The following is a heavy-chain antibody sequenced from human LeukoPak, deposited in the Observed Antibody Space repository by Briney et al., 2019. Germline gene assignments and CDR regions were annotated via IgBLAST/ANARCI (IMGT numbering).Heavy chain of an antibody. D-gene: IGHD2-21*02. CDR3: AKDVIKCGGDSNCRYFYMDV. CDR1: GFTFSSYS. J-gene: IGHJ6*03. Sequence: GGSLRLSCAASGFTFSSYSMNWVRQVPGKGLEWVSGISWNSKTMGYADSVKGRFTISRDNAKNSLNLQMNSLKVEDTALYYCAKDVIKCGGDSNCRYFYMDVWGKGTTVTISS. CDR2: ISWNSKTM. V-gene: IGHV3-9*01.